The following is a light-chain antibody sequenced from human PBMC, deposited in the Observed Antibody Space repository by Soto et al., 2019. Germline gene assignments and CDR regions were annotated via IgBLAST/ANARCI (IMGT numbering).Light chain of an antibody. CDR2: GAS. CDR3: QQYHNWPPWT. J-gene: IGKJ1*01. V-gene: IGKV3-15*01. CDR1: QSVSSN. Sequence: EIVMTQSPATLSVSPGERATLSCRASQSVSSNLAWYQQKPGQAPRLLIYGASTRATGIPDRFSGSGSRTEFTLTISSLLSEDFAVYYCQQYHNWPPWTFGQGTKVEIK.